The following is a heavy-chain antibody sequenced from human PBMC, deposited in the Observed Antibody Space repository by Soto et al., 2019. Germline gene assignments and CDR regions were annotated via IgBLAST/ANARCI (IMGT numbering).Heavy chain of an antibody. CDR3: ANLCSSTSCYLSSRIHWFDP. CDR2: IYHSGST. CDR1: GGSISSGGYS. J-gene: IGHJ5*02. V-gene: IGHV4-30-2*01. D-gene: IGHD2-2*01. Sequence: SETLSLTCAVSGGSISSGGYSWSWIRQPPGKGLEWIGYIYHSGSTFYNPSLKSRVTISIDKSKNQFSLKLGSVTAADTAVYYSANLCSSTSCYLSSRIHWFDPWGQGTLVTVSS.